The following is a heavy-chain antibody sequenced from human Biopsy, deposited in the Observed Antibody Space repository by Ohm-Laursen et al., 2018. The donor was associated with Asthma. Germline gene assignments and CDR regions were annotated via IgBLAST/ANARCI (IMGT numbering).Heavy chain of an antibody. Sequence: TLSLTCTVSYCSITSGGYYCTWIRQHPGRGLEWIGFIYYRGRTYYSPSLKSRVSISIDTSKNQFSLKLSSVTAADTAVYYCARAQDYYDSRGYYRSFDYWGQGTLVTVSS. D-gene: IGHD3-22*01. CDR1: YCSITSGGYY. V-gene: IGHV4-31*03. J-gene: IGHJ4*02. CDR2: IYYRGRT. CDR3: ARAQDYYDSRGYYRSFDY.